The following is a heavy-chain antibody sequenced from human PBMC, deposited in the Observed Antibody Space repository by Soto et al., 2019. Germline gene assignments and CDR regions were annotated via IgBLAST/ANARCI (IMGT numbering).Heavy chain of an antibody. J-gene: IGHJ6*02. CDR2: ISYDGSNE. Sequence: EQLVESGGGVVQPGRSLRLSCAASGFAFSSYGMQWVRQAPGKGLEWVAVISYDGSNEYYADSVKGRFTLSRDNSKNTLYLQMNSLGVEDTSVYYCAKDLWLCSSAFVYYYGMDVWGQGTTVTVSS. CDR1: GFAFSSYG. V-gene: IGHV3-30*18. D-gene: IGHD6-6*01. CDR3: AKDLWLCSSAFVYYYGMDV.